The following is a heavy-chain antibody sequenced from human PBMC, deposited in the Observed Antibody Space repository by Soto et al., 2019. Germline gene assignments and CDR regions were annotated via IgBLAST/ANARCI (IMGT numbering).Heavy chain of an antibody. J-gene: IGHJ5*02. Sequence: SETLSLTCNVSGGSISNYYWTWVRQSPEKGLEWIGYMYYNGNINYNPSLKSRVTVSIDTSKNQFSLTLKSVTAADTAVYYCASGGNWFDPWGQGVLVTVSS. CDR3: ASGGNWFDP. CDR1: GGSISNYY. CDR2: MYYNGNI. D-gene: IGHD3-16*01. V-gene: IGHV4-59*01.